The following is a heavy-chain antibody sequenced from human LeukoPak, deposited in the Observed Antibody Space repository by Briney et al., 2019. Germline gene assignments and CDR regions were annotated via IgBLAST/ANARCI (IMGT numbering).Heavy chain of an antibody. Sequence: SETLSLTCAVYGGSFSGYYWSWIRQPPGKGLEWIGEINHSGSTNYNPSLKSRVTISVDTSKNQFSLKLSSVTAADTAVYYCARRDIAAGLGNWFDPWGQGTLVTVSS. D-gene: IGHD3-16*01. CDR3: ARRDIAAGLGNWFDP. V-gene: IGHV4-34*01. CDR2: INHSGST. J-gene: IGHJ5*02. CDR1: GGSFSGYY.